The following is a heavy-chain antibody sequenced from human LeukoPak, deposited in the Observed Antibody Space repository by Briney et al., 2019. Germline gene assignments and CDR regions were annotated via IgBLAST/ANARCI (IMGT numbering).Heavy chain of an antibody. CDR2: ISRDGATT. V-gene: IGHV3-74*01. J-gene: IGHJ4*02. Sequence: GGSLRLSCAASGFTFRNYWMHWIRQAPGKGLVWVSRISRDGATTHYAGSVKGRFTISRDNAKNMVYLQMDSLSAEDTAVYYCVRLLDIDYWGQGTLLTVSS. CDR1: GFTFRNYW. CDR3: VRLLDIDY. D-gene: IGHD1-1*01.